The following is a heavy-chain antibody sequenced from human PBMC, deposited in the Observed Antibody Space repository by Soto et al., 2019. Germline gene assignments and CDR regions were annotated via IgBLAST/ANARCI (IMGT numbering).Heavy chain of an antibody. V-gene: IGHV1-2*02. J-gene: IGHJ5*02. CDR3: ASVLGYCSSTSCYTPTLNWFDP. D-gene: IGHD2-2*02. CDR2: INPNSGGT. Sequence: ASVKVSCKASGYTFTGYYMHWVRQAPGQGLEWMGWINPNSGGTNYAQKFQGRVTMTRDTSISTAYMELSRLRSDDTAVYYCASVLGYCSSTSCYTPTLNWFDPWGQGTLVTVS. CDR1: GYTFTGYY.